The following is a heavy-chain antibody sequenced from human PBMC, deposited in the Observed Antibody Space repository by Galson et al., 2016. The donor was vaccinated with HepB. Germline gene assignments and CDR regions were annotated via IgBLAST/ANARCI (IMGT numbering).Heavy chain of an antibody. D-gene: IGHD2-15*01. V-gene: IGHV3-20*04. Sequence: SLRLSCAASGFIFDDYGVTWVRQVPGKGLEWVSGINWNGGSTGYADSVKGRFTISRDNAKNSLYLQMNSLRAEDTALYYCARVFCSGGYCYRGYYYGMDVWGQGTTVTVSS. CDR3: ARVFCSGGYCYRGYYYGMDV. CDR1: GFIFDDYG. CDR2: INWNGGST. J-gene: IGHJ6*02.